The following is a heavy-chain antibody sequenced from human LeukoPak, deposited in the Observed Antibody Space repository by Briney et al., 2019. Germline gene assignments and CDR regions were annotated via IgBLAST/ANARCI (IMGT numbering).Heavy chain of an antibody. D-gene: IGHD1-14*01. V-gene: IGHV3-30*03. CDR2: ISYDGSNK. J-gene: IGHJ4*02. Sequence: GGSLRLSCAASGFTLNDYGMSWVRQAPGKGLEWVAVISYDGSNKYYADSVKGRFTISRDNSKNTLYLQMNSLRAEDTAVYYCASDNTEAFDYWGQGTLVTVSS. CDR1: GFTLNDYG. CDR3: ASDNTEAFDY.